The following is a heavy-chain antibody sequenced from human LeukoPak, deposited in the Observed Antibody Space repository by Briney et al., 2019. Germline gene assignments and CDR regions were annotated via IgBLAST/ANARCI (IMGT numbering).Heavy chain of an antibody. D-gene: IGHD2/OR15-2a*01. CDR1: GFTFSRYG. V-gene: IGHV3-33*06. CDR2: IWYDGSIK. Sequence: PGGSLRLSCAASGFTFSRYGMHWVRQAPGKGLEWVAVIWYDGSIKYYADSVKGRFAISRDNSKNTLFLQLTSLRVEDTALYYCAKADEMNMDYCGQGTLVIVST. CDR3: AKADEMNMDY. J-gene: IGHJ4*02.